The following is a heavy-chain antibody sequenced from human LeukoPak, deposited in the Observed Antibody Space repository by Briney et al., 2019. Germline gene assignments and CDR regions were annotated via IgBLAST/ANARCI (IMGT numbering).Heavy chain of an antibody. V-gene: IGHV3-23*01. CDR2: ITGSGGST. CDR1: GFTFSSYA. CDR3: AKGIVGATRKINFFDY. Sequence: GGSLRLSCAASGFTFSSYAMSWVRQAPGKGLEWVSAITGSGGSTYYADSVKGRFTISRDNSKNTLYLQMNSLRAEDTAVYYCAKGIVGATRKINFFDYWGQGTLVTVSS. J-gene: IGHJ4*02. D-gene: IGHD1-26*01.